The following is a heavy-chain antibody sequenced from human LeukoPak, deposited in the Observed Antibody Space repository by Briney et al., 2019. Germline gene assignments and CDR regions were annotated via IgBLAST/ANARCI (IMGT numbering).Heavy chain of an antibody. V-gene: IGHV1-69*06. D-gene: IGHD5/OR15-5a*01. CDR1: GGTFSSYA. J-gene: IGHJ4*02. Sequence: SVKVSCKASGGTFSSYAISWVRQAPGQGLEWKGGIIPIFGTANYAQKFQGRVTITADKSTSTAYMELSSLRSEDTAVYYCARSYVYDSYYFDYWGQGTLVTVSS. CDR2: IIPIFGTA. CDR3: ARSYVYDSYYFDY.